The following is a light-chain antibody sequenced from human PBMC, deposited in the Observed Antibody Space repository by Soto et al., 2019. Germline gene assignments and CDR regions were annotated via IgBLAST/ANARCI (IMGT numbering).Light chain of an antibody. CDR3: QTWGTGIRGV. CDR1: SGHSSYA. J-gene: IGLJ1*01. CDR2: LNSDGSH. Sequence: QLVLTQSPSASASLGASVKLTCTLSSGHSSYAIARHQQQPEKGPRYLMKLNSDGSHSKGDGIPDRFSGSSSGAERYLTISSLQSEDEADYYCQTWGTGIRGVFGTGTKLTVL. V-gene: IGLV4-69*01.